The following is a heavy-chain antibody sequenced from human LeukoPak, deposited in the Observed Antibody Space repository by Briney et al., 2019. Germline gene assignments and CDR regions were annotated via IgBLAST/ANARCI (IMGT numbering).Heavy chain of an antibody. Sequence: PGGSLRLSCAASGFTFSSYEMNWVRQAPGKGLEWVSYISSSSSTIYYADSVKGRFTISRDNAKNSLYPQMNSLRDEDTAVYYCARGAYGGNAFDIWGQGTMVTVSS. CDR3: ARGAYGGNAFDI. CDR2: ISSSSSTI. CDR1: GFTFSSYE. J-gene: IGHJ3*02. V-gene: IGHV3-48*02. D-gene: IGHD4-23*01.